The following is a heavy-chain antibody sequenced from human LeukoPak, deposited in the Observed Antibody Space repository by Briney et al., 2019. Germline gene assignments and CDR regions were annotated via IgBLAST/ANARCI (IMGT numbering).Heavy chain of an antibody. CDR3: ARGGSYVYFDY. Sequence: PSETLSLTCTVSGVSISSYYWSWIQQPPGKGLEWIGYIYYSGSSNYNPSLKSRVTMSVDKSTNQFSLKLASVTAADTAVYYCARGGSYVYFDYWGQGTLVTVTS. V-gene: IGHV4-59*12. CDR2: IYYSGSS. D-gene: IGHD3-16*01. J-gene: IGHJ4*02. CDR1: GVSISSYY.